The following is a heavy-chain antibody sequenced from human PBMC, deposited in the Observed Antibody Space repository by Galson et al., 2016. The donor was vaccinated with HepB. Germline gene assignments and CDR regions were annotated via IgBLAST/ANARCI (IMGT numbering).Heavy chain of an antibody. CDR1: GGSIVSSSYY. D-gene: IGHD1-26*01. Sequence: SETLSLTCTVSGGSIVSSSYYWGWIRQPPGKGLDWIGNMFYSGSTYYNPSLKSRVTISVDTSRNRFSLQLTSVTAADTAVYYCARQSVGAFDYWGQGTLVTVSS. CDR3: ARQSVGAFDY. CDR2: MFYSGST. V-gene: IGHV4-39*01. J-gene: IGHJ4*02.